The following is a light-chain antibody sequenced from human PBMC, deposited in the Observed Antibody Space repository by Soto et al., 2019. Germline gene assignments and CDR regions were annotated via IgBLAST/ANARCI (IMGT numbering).Light chain of an antibody. CDR2: KAS. Sequence: DIQLTQSPSFLSASVGDKVPITCRASQGISSFLAWYQQKPGKAPKLLIYKASSLESGVPSRFSGSGSGTEFTLTISSLQPDDFATYYCQQYNSYSPTFGQGTKVDIK. CDR1: QGISSF. J-gene: IGKJ1*01. V-gene: IGKV1-5*03. CDR3: QQYNSYSPT.